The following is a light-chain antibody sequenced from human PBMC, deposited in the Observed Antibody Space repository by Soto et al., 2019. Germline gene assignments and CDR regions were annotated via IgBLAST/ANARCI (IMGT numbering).Light chain of an antibody. Sequence: QSVLTQPPSASGTPGQRVTISCSGSSSNIGSNYVYWYQQLPGTAPKPLIYRNNQRPSGVPVRFSGSKSGTSASLAISGLRSEDEADYYCAAWDDSLSGLWVFGGGTKLTVL. CDR1: SSNIGSNY. V-gene: IGLV1-47*01. CDR3: AAWDDSLSGLWV. J-gene: IGLJ3*02. CDR2: RNN.